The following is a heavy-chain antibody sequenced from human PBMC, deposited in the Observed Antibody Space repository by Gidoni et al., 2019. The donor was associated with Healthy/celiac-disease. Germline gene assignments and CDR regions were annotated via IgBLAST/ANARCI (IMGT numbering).Heavy chain of an antibody. D-gene: IGHD3-16*01. V-gene: IGHV3-23*01. Sequence: EVQLLESGRGLVQPGGSVRLSCAASGFTFSTSAMSWVRPAPGKGLEWVSAISDSGGRTYYADSVKGRFTTSRDNPKNTLYLQMNSLRVEDTAVYYCATALVRDIVMEPRGYWGQGTLVTVSS. CDR1: GFTFSTSA. J-gene: IGHJ4*02. CDR2: ISDSGGRT. CDR3: ATALVRDIVMEPRGY.